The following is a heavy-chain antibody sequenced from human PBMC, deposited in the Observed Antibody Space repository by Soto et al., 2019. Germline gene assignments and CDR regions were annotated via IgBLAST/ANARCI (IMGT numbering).Heavy chain of an antibody. D-gene: IGHD5-18*01. V-gene: IGHV3-21*01. J-gene: IGHJ6*03. CDR2: ISSSSSYI. CDR3: ARDRKRAAMVRLPYYYYYYMDV. CDR1: GFTFSSYS. Sequence: GGSLRLSCAASGFTFSSYSMNWVRQAPGKGLEWVSSISSSSSYIYYADSVKGRFTISRDNAKNSLYLQMNSLRAEDTAVYYCARDRKRAAMVRLPYYYYYYMDVWGKGTTVTVSS.